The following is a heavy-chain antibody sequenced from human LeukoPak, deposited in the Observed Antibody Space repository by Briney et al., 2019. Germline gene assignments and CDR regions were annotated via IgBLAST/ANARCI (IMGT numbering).Heavy chain of an antibody. Sequence: GASVKVSCKASGYTFTSYYMHWVRQAPGQGLEWMGIINPSGGSTSYAQKFQGRVTMTRDMSTNTVYMELSSLRSEDTAVYYCARENRVYNWFDPWGQGTLVTVSS. D-gene: IGHD1-14*01. J-gene: IGHJ5*02. CDR2: INPSGGST. CDR3: ARENRVYNWFDP. V-gene: IGHV1-46*01. CDR1: GYTFTSYY.